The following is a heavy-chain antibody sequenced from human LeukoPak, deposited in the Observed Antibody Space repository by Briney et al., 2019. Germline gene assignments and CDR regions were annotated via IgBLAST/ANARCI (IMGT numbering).Heavy chain of an antibody. CDR1: GFSFSSYA. CDR2: ISGSGSST. CDR3: AIEAGRGSGSFPIDY. D-gene: IGHD3-10*01. J-gene: IGHJ4*01. Sequence: GGSPRLSCAASGFSFSSYAMSWVRQAPGKGLEWVSGISGSGSSTYYADSVKGRFTISRDNSKNTLYLQMNSLRAEDTAVYYCAIEAGRGSGSFPIDYWGQGSLASVSS. V-gene: IGHV3-23*01.